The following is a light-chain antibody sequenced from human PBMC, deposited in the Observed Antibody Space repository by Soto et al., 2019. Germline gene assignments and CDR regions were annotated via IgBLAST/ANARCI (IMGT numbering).Light chain of an antibody. CDR3: QQYYNTPPA. CDR1: QSVLYSSNNKNY. CDR2: WAS. J-gene: IGKJ4*01. V-gene: IGKV4-1*01. Sequence: DIVMTQSPDSLAVSLGERATINCKSSQSVLYSSNNKNYLSWYQQKPGQPPKLLIYWASTRESGVPDRFSGSGSGTDFTLTISSLQAEDGALYYCQQYYNTPPAFGGGTKVDIK.